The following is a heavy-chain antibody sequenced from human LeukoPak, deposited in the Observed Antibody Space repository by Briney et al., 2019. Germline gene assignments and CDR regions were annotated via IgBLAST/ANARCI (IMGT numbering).Heavy chain of an antibody. CDR3: ARNYGMDV. V-gene: IGHV3-48*03. CDR1: GFTFNTYE. J-gene: IGHJ6*02. Sequence: GGSLRLSCAASGFTFNTYEMNWVRQAPGKGLEWVSYISTSGSTIYHADSVKGRFTVSRDNAKNSLYLQMNSLRAEDTAVYYCARNYGMDVWGQGTTVTVSS. CDR2: ISTSGSTI.